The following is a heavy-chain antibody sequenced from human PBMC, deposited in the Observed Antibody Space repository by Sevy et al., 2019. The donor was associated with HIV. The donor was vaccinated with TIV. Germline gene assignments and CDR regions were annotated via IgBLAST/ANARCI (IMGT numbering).Heavy chain of an antibody. D-gene: IGHD3-10*01. CDR1: GFTFDDYA. CDR3: AKDVYGSGSSVGMDV. Sequence: GGSLRLSCAASGFTFDDYAMHWVRQAPGKGLEWVSGISWNSGSIGYADSVKGRFTISRDNAKNSLYLQMNSLRAEDTALYYCAKDVYGSGSSVGMDVWGQGTTVTVYS. CDR2: ISWNSGSI. J-gene: IGHJ6*02. V-gene: IGHV3-9*01.